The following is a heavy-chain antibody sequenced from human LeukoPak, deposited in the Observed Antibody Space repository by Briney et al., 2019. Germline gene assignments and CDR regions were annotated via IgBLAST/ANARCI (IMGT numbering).Heavy chain of an antibody. CDR1: GGSFSGYY. Sequence: PSETLSLTCAVYGGSFSGYYWGWIRQPPGKGLEWIGEINHSGSTNYNPSLKSRVTISVDTSKNQFSLKLSSVTAADTAVYYCARGGYSYGPHFDYWGQGTLVTVSS. D-gene: IGHD5-18*01. V-gene: IGHV4-34*01. CDR2: INHSGST. J-gene: IGHJ4*02. CDR3: ARGGYSYGPHFDY.